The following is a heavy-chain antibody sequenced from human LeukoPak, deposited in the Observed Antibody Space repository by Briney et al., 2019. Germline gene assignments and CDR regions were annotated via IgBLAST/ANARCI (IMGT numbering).Heavy chain of an antibody. Sequence: ASVKVSCKVSGYTLTELSMHWVRQAPGKGLEWMGGFVPEDGETIYAQKFQGRVTMTEDTSTDTAYMELSSLRSEDTAVYYCATAADFDWLLFNYWGQGTLVTVSS. CDR2: FVPEDGET. CDR1: GYTLTELS. J-gene: IGHJ4*02. CDR3: ATAADFDWLLFNY. V-gene: IGHV1-24*01. D-gene: IGHD3-9*01.